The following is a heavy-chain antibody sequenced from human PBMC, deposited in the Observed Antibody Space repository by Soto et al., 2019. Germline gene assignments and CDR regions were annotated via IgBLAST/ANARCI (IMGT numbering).Heavy chain of an antibody. D-gene: IGHD2-2*01. CDR1: GGSISSYS. CDR3: ARQSTGYCSSTSCPFDY. CDR2: IYYSGST. Sequence: SETLSLTCTLSGGSISSYSWNWIRQPPGKGLEWIGYIYYSGSTNYNPSLKSRVTISVDTSQNQFSLKLSSVTAADTAVYYCARQSTGYCSSTSCPFDYWGLGTVVTVSS. J-gene: IGHJ4*02. V-gene: IGHV4-59*08.